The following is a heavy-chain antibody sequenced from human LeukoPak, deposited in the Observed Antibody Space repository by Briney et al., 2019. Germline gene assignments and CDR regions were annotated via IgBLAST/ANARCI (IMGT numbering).Heavy chain of an antibody. J-gene: IGHJ6*02. CDR2: FDPEDGET. Sequence: ASVKVSCKVSGYTLTELSMHWVRQAPGKGLEWMGGFDPEDGETIYAQKFQGRVTMTEDTSTDTAYMELSSLRSEDTAVYYCARLPLRSIAVGYYGMDVWGQGPTVTVSS. D-gene: IGHD6-6*01. V-gene: IGHV1-24*01. CDR3: ARLPLRSIAVGYYGMDV. CDR1: GYTLTELS.